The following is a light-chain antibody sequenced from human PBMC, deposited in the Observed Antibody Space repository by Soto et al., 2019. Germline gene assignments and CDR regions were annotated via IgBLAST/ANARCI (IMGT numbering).Light chain of an antibody. CDR2: DAS. J-gene: IGKJ1*01. CDR3: KQYDSFAWT. CDR1: QSISSW. Sequence: DIQMTQSPSTLSASVGDRVTITCRASQSISSWLAWYQQKPGKAPELLIYDASRLESGVPSRFSGSLSGTEFTLTINSLQPHDFATYYCKQYDSFAWTFGQGTKVDIK. V-gene: IGKV1-5*01.